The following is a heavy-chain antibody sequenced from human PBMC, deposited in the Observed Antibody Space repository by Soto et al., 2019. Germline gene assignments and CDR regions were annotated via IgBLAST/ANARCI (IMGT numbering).Heavy chain of an antibody. J-gene: IGHJ4*02. V-gene: IGHV3-74*01. D-gene: IGHD6-13*01. CDR2: IDSDGSST. CDR1: GFTFSDYW. Sequence: LRLSCAASGFTFSDYWMHWVRQAPGKGLVWVSRIDSDGSSTTYADSVKGRFTISRDKAKNTLYLQMNSLRAEDTAVYYCATDGYDYWGQGTMVTVYS. CDR3: ATDGYDY.